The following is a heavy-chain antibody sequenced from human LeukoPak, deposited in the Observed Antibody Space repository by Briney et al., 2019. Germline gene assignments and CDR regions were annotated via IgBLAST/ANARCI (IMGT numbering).Heavy chain of an antibody. CDR3: ARARDWNYVPFDY. V-gene: IGHV4-59*01. Sequence: SETLSLTCTVSGGSISSYYWSWIRQPPGKGLEWIGYIYYSGSSNYNPSLKSRVTISVDTSKNQFSLKLSSVTAADTAVYYCARARDWNYVPFDYWGQGTLVTVSS. CDR2: IYYSGSS. J-gene: IGHJ4*02. CDR1: GGSISSYY. D-gene: IGHD1-7*01.